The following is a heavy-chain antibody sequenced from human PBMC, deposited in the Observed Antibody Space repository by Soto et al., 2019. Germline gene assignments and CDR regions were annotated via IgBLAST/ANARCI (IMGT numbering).Heavy chain of an antibody. V-gene: IGHV3-23*01. Sequence: EVQLLESGGGLVQPGGSLRLSCAASGFTFSSYGMTWVRQAPGKGLEWVSFSSATGAGTYYADPVKGRFTISRDNSKNTLYLQMTSLRADDTAVYYCAKDRREEGNYGFYADFWVQGALVIVSS. D-gene: IGHD1-7*01. J-gene: IGHJ1*01. CDR3: AKDRREEGNYGFYADF. CDR1: GFTFSSYG. CDR2: SSATGAGT.